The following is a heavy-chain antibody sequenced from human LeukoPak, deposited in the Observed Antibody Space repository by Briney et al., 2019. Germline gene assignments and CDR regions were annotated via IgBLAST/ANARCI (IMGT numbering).Heavy chain of an antibody. CDR3: AKYLGYSSSWPYYYGMDV. D-gene: IGHD6-13*01. V-gene: IGHV1-69*13. CDR2: IIPIFGTT. J-gene: IGHJ6*02. Sequence: SVKVSCKSSGDSFSNYVISWFRQAPGQGLEWMGGIIPIFGTTHFAQKFQGRVTFTADDSTSTAYMELSSLRSEDTAVYYCAKYLGYSSSWPYYYGMDVWGQGTTVTVSS. CDR1: GDSFSNYV.